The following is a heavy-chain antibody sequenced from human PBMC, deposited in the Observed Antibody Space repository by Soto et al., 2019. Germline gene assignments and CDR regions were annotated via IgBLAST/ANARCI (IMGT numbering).Heavy chain of an antibody. V-gene: IGHV4-30-4*08. CDR2: IYYSGST. J-gene: IGHJ5*02. CDR1: GGSITSDNYY. Sequence: PSETLSLTCTVSGGSITSDNYYWTWIRQHPGKGLEWIGYIYYSGSTYYNPSLKSRVTISVDTSKNQFSLKLSSVTAADTAVYYCARLGAQEIDPWGQGTLVTVSS. D-gene: IGHD3-16*01. CDR3: ARLGAQEIDP.